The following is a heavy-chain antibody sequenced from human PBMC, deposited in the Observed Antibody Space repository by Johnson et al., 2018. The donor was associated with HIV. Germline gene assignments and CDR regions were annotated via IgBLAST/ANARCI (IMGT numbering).Heavy chain of an antibody. D-gene: IGHD3-3*01. V-gene: IGHV3-13*01. CDR1: GFTFSTYD. CDR2: ICAAGDT. CDR3: ARVAADRSGYYRDAFDL. Sequence: VQLVESGGGLVQPGESLRLSCAASGFTFSTYDMHWVRQTTGKGLEWVSAICAAGDTYYADSVKGRFTIPRENAKNFLYLQMNTLRAGDTALYYCARVAADRSGYYRDAFDLWGQGTLVTVSS. J-gene: IGHJ3*01.